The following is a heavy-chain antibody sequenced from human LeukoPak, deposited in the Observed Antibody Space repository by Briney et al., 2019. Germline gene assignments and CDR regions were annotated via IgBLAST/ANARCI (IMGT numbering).Heavy chain of an antibody. D-gene: IGHD2-21*01. CDR3: AREIATSILWWSLDY. J-gene: IGHJ4*02. V-gene: IGHV3-21*01. Sequence: PGGSLRLSCAASGFTFSSYSMNWVRQAPGKGLEWVSSISSSSSYIYYADSVKGRFTISRDNAKNSLYLQMHSLRAEDTAMYYCAREIATSILWWSLDYWGQGTLVTVSS. CDR2: ISSSSSYI. CDR1: GFTFSSYS.